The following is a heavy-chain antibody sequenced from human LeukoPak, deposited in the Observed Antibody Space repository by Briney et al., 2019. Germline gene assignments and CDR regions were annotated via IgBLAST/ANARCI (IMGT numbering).Heavy chain of an antibody. CDR3: ARVIRAAPGKGYFDY. V-gene: IGHV3-23*01. CDR2: IGRGGDS. J-gene: IGHJ4*02. Sequence: GGSLSLSCAASGFTLSNFAMSWVRQAPGTGLEWVSAIGRGGDSFYADSVKGRFTISRDSSKNTLYLQMNSLRAEDTAIYYCARVIRAAPGKGYFDYWGQGTPVTVSS. D-gene: IGHD6-13*01. CDR1: GFTLSNFA.